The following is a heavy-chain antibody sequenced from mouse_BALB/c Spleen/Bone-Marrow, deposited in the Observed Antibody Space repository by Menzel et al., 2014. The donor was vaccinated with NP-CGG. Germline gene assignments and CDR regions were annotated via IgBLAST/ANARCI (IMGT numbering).Heavy chain of an antibody. V-gene: IGHV7-3*02. CDR1: GFTFTNYF. Sequence: EVNLMESGGGLVQPGGSLRLSCTTSGFTFTNYFMTWVRQPPGKALEWLGFIRNKANGYTTEYNPSVKGRFTISRDNSQGIFYLQMNTLRAEDSAIYYCARDYNGYFDFWGQGTTLTVSS. D-gene: IGHD6-1*01. CDR2: IRNKANGYTT. J-gene: IGHJ2*01. CDR3: ARDYNGYFDF.